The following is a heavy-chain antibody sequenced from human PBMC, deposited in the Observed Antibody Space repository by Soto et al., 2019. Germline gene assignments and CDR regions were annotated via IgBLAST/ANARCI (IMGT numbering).Heavy chain of an antibody. CDR3: AREAGGYSYGTFDY. J-gene: IGHJ4*02. Sequence: EVQLVESGGGLVQPGGSLRLSCAASGFTFSSYDMHWVRQATGKGLEWVSAIGTAGDTYYPGSVKGRFTISRDNSKNTLYLQMNSLRAEDTAVYYCAREAGGYSYGTFDYWGQGTLVTVSS. D-gene: IGHD5-18*01. V-gene: IGHV3-13*01. CDR2: IGTAGDT. CDR1: GFTFSSYD.